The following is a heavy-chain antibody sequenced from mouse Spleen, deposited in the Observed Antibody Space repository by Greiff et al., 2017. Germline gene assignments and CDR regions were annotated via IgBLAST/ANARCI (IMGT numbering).Heavy chain of an antibody. CDR3: TILWLTRGFAY. V-gene: IGHV1-15*01. J-gene: IGHJ3*01. CDR2: IDPETGGT. Sequence: QVQLQQSGAELVRPGASVTLSCKASGYTFTDYEMHWVKQTPVHGLEWIGAIDPETGGTAYNQKFKGKAILTADKSSSTAYMELRSLTSEDSAVYYCTILWLTRGFAYWGQGTLVTVSA. D-gene: IGHD1-1*02. CDR1: GYTFTDYE.